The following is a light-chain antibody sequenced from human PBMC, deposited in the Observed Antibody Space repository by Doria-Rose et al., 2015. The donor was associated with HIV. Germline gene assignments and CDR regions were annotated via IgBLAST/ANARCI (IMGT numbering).Light chain of an antibody. J-gene: IGKJ1*01. CDR2: GAS. CDR3: HQYASSRT. CDR1: QSVSANY. V-gene: IGKV3-20*01. Sequence: TQSPGTLSLSPGERATLSCRASQSVSANYLAWYQQRPGQSPRLLIYGASSRATDIQDRFSGSGSGTDFTLTISRLEPEDFAVYYCHQYASSRTFGQGTKAEIK.